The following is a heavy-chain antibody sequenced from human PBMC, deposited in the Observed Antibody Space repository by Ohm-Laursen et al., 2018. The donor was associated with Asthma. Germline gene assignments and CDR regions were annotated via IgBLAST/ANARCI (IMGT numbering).Heavy chain of an antibody. V-gene: IGHV4-31*03. J-gene: IGHJ4*02. Sequence: TLSLTCTVSGGSISSSGYYWSWIRQHPGKGLEWIGYIYYSGTTYYNPSLKSRVTMSVDTSKNQFSLKLTSMTAADTAVYYCARLLRVGGTRYFDYWGPGTLLTVSS. CDR2: IYYSGTT. CDR3: ARLLRVGGTRYFDY. D-gene: IGHD1-26*01. CDR1: GGSISSSGYY.